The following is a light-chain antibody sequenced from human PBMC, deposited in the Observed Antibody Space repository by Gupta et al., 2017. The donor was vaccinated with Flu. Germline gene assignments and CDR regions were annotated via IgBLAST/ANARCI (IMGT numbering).Light chain of an antibody. CDR3: MQALQTSYT. J-gene: IGKJ2*01. CDR1: QSLLHSNGYNY. Sequence: DIVMNQSPLSLPVTHGEPASISCRSSQSLLHSNGYNYLDWYLQKPGQSPQLLIYLGSNRASGVPDRFSGSGSGTDFTLKISRVEAEDVGVYYCMQALQTSYTFGQGTKLEIK. CDR2: LGS. V-gene: IGKV2-28*01.